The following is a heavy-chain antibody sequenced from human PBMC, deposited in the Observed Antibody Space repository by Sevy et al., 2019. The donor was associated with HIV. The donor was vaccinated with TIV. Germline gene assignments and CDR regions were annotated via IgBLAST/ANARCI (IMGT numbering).Heavy chain of an antibody. J-gene: IGHJ3*02. CDR3: ARRNDFDI. CDR2: VYYTGGT. Sequence: SETLSLTCTVSGGSINSDRWYWIRQPPGKGLEWIGYVYYTGGTNYNPTLKNRVTISVDRTKNQFSLKLTSVTAADTAVYYCARRNDFDIWGQGSMVTVSS. CDR1: GGSINSDR. V-gene: IGHV4-59*08.